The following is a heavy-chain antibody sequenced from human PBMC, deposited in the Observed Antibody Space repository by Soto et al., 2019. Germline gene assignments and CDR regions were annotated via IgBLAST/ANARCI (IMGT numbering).Heavy chain of an antibody. CDR1: DYSFTIYG. D-gene: IGHD3-3*01. J-gene: IGHJ4*02. CDR2: ISAYNGNT. Sequence: ASVXVSSKPSDYSFTIYGVAFFLQAPVQGLEWIGWISAYNGNTNYPQNLQARVTLTTDTSKYTAYMELRRLQSDETGVYYCERDFGSDLSGTGEVFESWGQGALV. V-gene: IGHV1-18*01. CDR3: ERDFGSDLSGTGEVFES.